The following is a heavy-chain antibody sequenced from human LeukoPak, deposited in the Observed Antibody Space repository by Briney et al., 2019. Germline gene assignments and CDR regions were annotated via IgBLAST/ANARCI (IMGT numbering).Heavy chain of an antibody. CDR2: ISGSGGGT. Sequence: GGSLRLSCAVSGITLSNYGMSWFRQAPGKGLEWFTGISGSGGGTNYADSVKGRFTISRDNPKNTLYLQMNALRAEDTAVYFCAKRGVVIRVILVGFHKEAYYFDSWGRGALVTVSS. V-gene: IGHV3-23*01. J-gene: IGHJ4*02. CDR1: GITLSNYG. CDR3: AKRGVVIRVILVGFHKEAYYFDS. D-gene: IGHD3-10*01.